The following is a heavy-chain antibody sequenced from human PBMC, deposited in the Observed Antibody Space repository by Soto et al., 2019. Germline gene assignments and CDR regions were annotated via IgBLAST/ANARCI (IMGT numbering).Heavy chain of an antibody. J-gene: IGHJ4*02. CDR3: ARVFPRITGTRAVKKAGGFDY. CDR1: GGSFSGYY. V-gene: IGHV4-34*01. D-gene: IGHD1-20*01. CDR2: INHSGST. Sequence: QVQLQQWGAGLLKPSETLSLTCAVYGGSFSGYYWSWIRQPPGKGLEWIGEINHSGSTNYNPSLKSRVTISVDTSKNQFSLKLSSVTAADTAVYYCARVFPRITGTRAVKKAGGFDYWGQGTLVTVSS.